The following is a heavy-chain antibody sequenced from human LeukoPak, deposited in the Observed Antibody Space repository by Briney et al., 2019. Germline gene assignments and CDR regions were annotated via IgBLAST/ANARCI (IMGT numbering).Heavy chain of an antibody. CDR2: ISFDETNE. D-gene: IGHD3-10*01. Sequence: GGSLRLSCAASGFIFSPYGMHWVRQAPGKGLEWVAVISFDETNEYYADSMKGRFTISRDNSKNTLYLQMNSLRAEDTAVYYCAKDKSMVRGIISDYFDSWGQGTLVTVSS. V-gene: IGHV3-30*18. CDR3: AKDKSMVRGIISDYFDS. CDR1: GFIFSPYG. J-gene: IGHJ4*02.